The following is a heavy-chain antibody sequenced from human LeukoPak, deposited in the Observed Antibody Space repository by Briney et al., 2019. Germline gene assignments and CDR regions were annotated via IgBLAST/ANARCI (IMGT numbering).Heavy chain of an antibody. CDR1: GGSISSYY. CDR3: ARVGDSSSWYRWFDP. D-gene: IGHD6-13*01. CDR2: IYYSGST. V-gene: IGHV4-59*01. J-gene: IGHJ5*02. Sequence: SSETLSLTCTVSGGSISSYYWSWIRQTPGKGLEWIGYIYYSGSTNYNPSLKSRVTISVDTSKNQFSLKLSSVTAADTAVYYCARVGDSSSWYRWFDPWGPGTLVTVSS.